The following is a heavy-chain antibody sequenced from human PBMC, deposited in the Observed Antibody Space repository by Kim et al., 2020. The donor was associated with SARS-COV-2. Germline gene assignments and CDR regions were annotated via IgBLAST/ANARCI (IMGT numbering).Heavy chain of an antibody. D-gene: IGHD2-2*01. V-gene: IGHV3-30*07. CDR3: AREGVVVVPAAMDTDY. Sequence: SVKGRFTISRDNSKNTLYLQMNSLRAEDTAVYYCAREGVVVVPAAMDTDYWGQGTLVTVSS. J-gene: IGHJ4*02.